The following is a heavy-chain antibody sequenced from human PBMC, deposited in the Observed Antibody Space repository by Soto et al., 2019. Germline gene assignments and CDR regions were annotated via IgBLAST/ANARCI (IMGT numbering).Heavy chain of an antibody. J-gene: IGHJ4*02. D-gene: IGHD2-2*01. CDR2: IIPILGIA. CDR1: GGTFSSYT. V-gene: IGHV1-69*08. CDR3: AGDPYCSRTSCDY. Sequence: QVQLVQSGAEVKKPGSSVKVSCKASGGTFSSYTISWVRQAPGQGLEWMGRIIPILGIANYAQKCQGRVTITADKSTSTAYMELSSLRSEDTAVYYCAGDPYCSRTSCDYWGQGTLVTVSS.